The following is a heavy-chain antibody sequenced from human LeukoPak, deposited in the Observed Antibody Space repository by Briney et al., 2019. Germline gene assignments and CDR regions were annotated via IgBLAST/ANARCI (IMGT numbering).Heavy chain of an antibody. CDR2: IFPVFGTP. D-gene: IGHD6-13*01. CDR3: ARGPHTSSWYKHAFDI. Sequence: SVKVSCKASGGTFNNFAICWVRQAPGQGLEWMGGIFPVFGTPTYAQKFQGRVTITADESARTAHMELSSLRSDDTAVYYCARGPHTSSWYKHAFDIWAQGTMVTVSS. J-gene: IGHJ3*02. CDR1: GGTFNNFA. V-gene: IGHV1-69*13.